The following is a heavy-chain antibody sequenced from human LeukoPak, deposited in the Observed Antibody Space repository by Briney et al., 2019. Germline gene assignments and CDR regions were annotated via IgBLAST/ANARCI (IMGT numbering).Heavy chain of an antibody. CDR2: ISSNGGDT. J-gene: IGHJ3*02. V-gene: IGHV3-23*01. CDR1: GFTFSSNS. CDR3: PKGNPSIMRERDTLEI. D-gene: IGHD3-16*01. Sequence: PGGSLRLSCAGSGFTFSSNSMAWVRQAPGKGLEWVSSISSNGGDTYYTDSVKGRFTISRDNSKNTLHLQMNSLRAEDTAVYYCPKGNPSIMRERDTLEIWGQGTMVTVSS.